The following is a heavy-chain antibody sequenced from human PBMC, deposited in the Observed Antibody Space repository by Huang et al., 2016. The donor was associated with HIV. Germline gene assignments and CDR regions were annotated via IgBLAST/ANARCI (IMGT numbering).Heavy chain of an antibody. J-gene: IGHJ4*02. D-gene: IGHD3-22*01. Sequence: EVQLVESGGGLVQPGGSLRLSCAASGFSISSYWMHWVRQAPGKGVGLVSRIKRDGSSTSYADSVKSRFTISRDNAKNTLYLQMNSLRAEDTAVYYCARDPRIQSWLNFFDYWGQGTLVSVSS. V-gene: IGHV3-74*01. CDR3: ARDPRIQSWLNFFDY. CDR1: GFSISSYW. CDR2: IKRDGSST.